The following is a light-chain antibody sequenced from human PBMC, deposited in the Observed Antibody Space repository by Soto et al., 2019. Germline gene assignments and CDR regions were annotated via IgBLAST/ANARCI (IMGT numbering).Light chain of an antibody. CDR3: QQYNNWLIT. CDR2: GAS. J-gene: IGKJ5*01. V-gene: IGKV3-15*01. CDR1: QSVSGN. Sequence: EIVMTQSPATLSVSPGESATLSCRASQSVSGNLAWYQQKPGQAPRLLIYGASTRATGIPARFSGSGSGTEFTLTISSLQSEDFAVYYCQQYNNWLITFGQGTRLEI.